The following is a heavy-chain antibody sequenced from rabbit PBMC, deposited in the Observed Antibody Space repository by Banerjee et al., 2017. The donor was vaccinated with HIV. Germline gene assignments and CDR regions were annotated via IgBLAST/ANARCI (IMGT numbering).Heavy chain of an antibody. CDR1: GFSFSNKAV. Sequence: QSLEESGGGLVKPGGTLTLTCTVSGFSFSNKAVMCWVRQAPGKGLEWVACAYAGSSGGTYSATWAKGRFTISKTSSTTVTLQVTSLTAADTATYFCARDLTDVIGWNFGWWGPGTLVTVS. CDR2: AYAGSSGGT. CDR3: ARDLTDVIGWNFGW. D-gene: IGHD1-1*01. J-gene: IGHJ4*01. V-gene: IGHV1S40*01.